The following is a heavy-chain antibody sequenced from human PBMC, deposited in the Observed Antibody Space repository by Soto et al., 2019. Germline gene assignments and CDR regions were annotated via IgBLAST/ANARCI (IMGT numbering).Heavy chain of an antibody. CDR2: IYDTGISGYTPST. CDR1: GGSITSSY. CDR3: ARDGEGLGAITGTTGGMDV. Sequence: SETLSLTCTVSGGSITSSYWSWIRRPPGKGLEWIAYIYDTGISGYTPSTSYNPSLKSRVTMSVDTSKSQFSLKLTSVTAEDTAVYYCARDGEGLGAITGTTGGMDVWGQGTTVTVSS. D-gene: IGHD1-7*01. V-gene: IGHV4-59*01. J-gene: IGHJ6*02.